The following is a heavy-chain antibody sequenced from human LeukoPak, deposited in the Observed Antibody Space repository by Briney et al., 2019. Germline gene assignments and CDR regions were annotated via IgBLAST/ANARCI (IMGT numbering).Heavy chain of an antibody. D-gene: IGHD5-18*01. V-gene: IGHV4-39*07. Sequence: SETLSLTCTVSGGSISSSSYYWRWIRQPPGKGLEWIGSIYYSGSTYYNPSLKSRVTISVDTSKNQFSLKLSSVTAADTAVYYCASRIQLWNYWGQGTLVTVSS. CDR2: IYYSGST. CDR3: ASRIQLWNY. J-gene: IGHJ4*02. CDR1: GGSISSSSYY.